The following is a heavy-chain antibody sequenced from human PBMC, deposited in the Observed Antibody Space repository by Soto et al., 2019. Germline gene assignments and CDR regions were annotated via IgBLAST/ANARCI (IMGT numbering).Heavy chain of an antibody. CDR2: IYQTGSI. CDR3: VRGNDNYDFWNNWSLDP. V-gene: IGHV4-4*02. Sequence: SETLFLTCAVSGGSINNNFWSWVRQPPGKGLEWIGEIYQTGSINYNPSLRSRVTISVDKSKNQLSLKVDSVTAADTAFYYCVRGNDNYDFWNNWSLDPWGQGTLVTVSP. J-gene: IGHJ5*02. D-gene: IGHD3-3*01. CDR1: GGSINNNFW.